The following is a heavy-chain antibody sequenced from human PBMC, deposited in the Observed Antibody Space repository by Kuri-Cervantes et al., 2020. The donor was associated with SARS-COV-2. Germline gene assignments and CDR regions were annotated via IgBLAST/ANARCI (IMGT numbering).Heavy chain of an antibody. D-gene: IGHD3-10*01. V-gene: IGHV3-30*19. CDR3: ARDAGGLFDY. CDR1: GFIFSIYG. J-gene: IGHJ4*02. CDR2: ISYDGSNK. Sequence: GESLKISCPASGFIFSIYGMHWVRQAPGKGLEWVALISYDGSNKYYADSVKGRFTISRDNSKNTLYLQMNSLRAEDTAVYYCARDAGGLFDYWGQGTLVTVSS.